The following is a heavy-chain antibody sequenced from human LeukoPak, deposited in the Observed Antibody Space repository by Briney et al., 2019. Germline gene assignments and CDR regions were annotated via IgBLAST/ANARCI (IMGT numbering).Heavy chain of an antibody. V-gene: IGHV3-49*04. CDR2: IRSKAYGGTT. D-gene: IGHD4-17*01. CDR1: GFTFGDYA. J-gene: IGHJ6*03. CDR3: TRGSDYPIWYYYMDV. Sequence: GGSLRLSCTASGFTFGDYAMSWVRQAPGKGLEWVGFIRSKAYGGTTEYAASVKGRFTISRDDSKSIAYLQMDSLKTEDTAVYYCTRGSDYPIWYYYMDVWGKGTTVTISS.